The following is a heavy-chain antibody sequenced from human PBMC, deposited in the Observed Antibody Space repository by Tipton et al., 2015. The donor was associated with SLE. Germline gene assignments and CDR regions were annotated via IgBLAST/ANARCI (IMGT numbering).Heavy chain of an antibody. D-gene: IGHD3-22*01. CDR1: GGSISSYY. CDR2: IYYSGST. J-gene: IGHJ3*02. V-gene: IGHV4-59*01. Sequence: GLVKPSETLSLTCTVSGGSISSYYWSWIRQPPGKGLEWIGYIYYSGSTNYNPSLKSRVTISVDTSKNQFSLKLSSVTAADTAVYYCAREGYDSSGYYAFDIWGQGTMVTVSS. CDR3: AREGYDSSGYYAFDI.